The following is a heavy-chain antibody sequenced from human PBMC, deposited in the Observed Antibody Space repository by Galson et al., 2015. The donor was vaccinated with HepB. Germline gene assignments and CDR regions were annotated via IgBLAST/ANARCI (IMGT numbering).Heavy chain of an antibody. CDR2: ISGSSSYI. Sequence: SLRLSCAASGFTFSSYSMNWVRQAPGKGLEWVSSISGSSSYIYYADSVKGRFTISRDNAKNSLYLQMNSLRAEDTALYYCARDLNKAAAGTEFDYWGQGTLVTVSS. D-gene: IGHD6-13*01. J-gene: IGHJ4*02. CDR1: GFTFSSYS. CDR3: ARDLNKAAAGTEFDY. V-gene: IGHV3-21*01.